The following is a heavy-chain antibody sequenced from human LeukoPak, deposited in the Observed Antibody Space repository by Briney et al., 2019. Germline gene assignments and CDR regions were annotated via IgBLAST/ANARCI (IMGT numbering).Heavy chain of an antibody. V-gene: IGHV4-59*11. J-gene: IGHJ4*02. Sequence: NSSETLSLTCTVSGGSISYHRWTWIRQPPGGGLEWIGYAQDGGYTSGNRSLKSRVTVSVDTATNQVSLTLTSVTPADTAVYYCAREGSGSSWYGNFYYFDYWGQGTLVTVSS. CDR1: GGSISYHR. D-gene: IGHD6-13*01. CDR3: AREGSGSSWYGNFYYFDY. CDR2: AQDGGYT.